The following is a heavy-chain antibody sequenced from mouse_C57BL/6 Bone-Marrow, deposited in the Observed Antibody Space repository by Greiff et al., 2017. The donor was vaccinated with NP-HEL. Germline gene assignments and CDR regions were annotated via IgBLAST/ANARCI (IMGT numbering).Heavy chain of an antibody. CDR2: IDPENGDT. Sequence: EVQLQQSGAELVRPGASVKLSCTASGFNIKDDYMHWVKQRPEQGLEWIGWIDPENGDTEYASKFQGKATITADTSSNTAYLQISSRTSEDTAVYYCTAYYGSSPWFAYWGQGTLVTVSA. J-gene: IGHJ3*01. V-gene: IGHV14-4*01. D-gene: IGHD1-1*01. CDR1: GFNIKDDY. CDR3: TAYYGSSPWFAY.